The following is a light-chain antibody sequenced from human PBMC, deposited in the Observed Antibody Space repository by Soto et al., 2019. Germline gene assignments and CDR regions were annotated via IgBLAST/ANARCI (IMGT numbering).Light chain of an antibody. CDR3: LQRYSTPWT. Sequence: DIQMTQSPSSLSASVGDRVTITCRASQSISSYLNWYQQKPGKAPKLLIYAASSLQSGVPSRFSGSGSGTDFTFTISSLQPEDFATYYCLQRYSTPWTFGQGTKVEIK. J-gene: IGKJ1*01. CDR2: AAS. V-gene: IGKV1-39*01. CDR1: QSISSY.